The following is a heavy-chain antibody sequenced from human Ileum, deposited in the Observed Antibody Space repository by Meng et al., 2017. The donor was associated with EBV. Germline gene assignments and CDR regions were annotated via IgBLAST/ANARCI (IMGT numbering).Heavy chain of an antibody. V-gene: IGHV4-4*02. D-gene: IGHD3-22*01. CDR3: ARVTKPNYYEGGWFDP. CDR2: IYHSGST. CDR1: GGSISSSNW. Sequence: QVQLQESGPGLVKPSGXLSLTCAVPGGSISSSNWWSWVRQPPGKGLEWFGEIYHSGSTNYNPSLKSRVTISVDKSKNQFSLKLSSVTAADTAVYYCARVTKPNYYEGGWFDPWGQGTLVNVSS. J-gene: IGHJ5*02.